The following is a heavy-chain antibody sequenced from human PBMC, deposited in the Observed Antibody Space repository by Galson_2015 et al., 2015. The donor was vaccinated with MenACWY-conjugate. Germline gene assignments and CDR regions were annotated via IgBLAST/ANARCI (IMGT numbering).Heavy chain of an antibody. CDR1: GFTFSGSA. Sequence: SLRLSCAASGFTFSGSAMHWVRQASGKGLEWVGRIRTKANSYATAYAASVKGRFTISRDDSKNTAYLQMNSLKTEDTAVYYCTRLDNDYGGYMGDNWGQGTLVTVSS. D-gene: IGHD4-23*01. CDR2: IRTKANSYAT. CDR3: TRLDNDYGGYMGDN. J-gene: IGHJ4*02. V-gene: IGHV3-73*01.